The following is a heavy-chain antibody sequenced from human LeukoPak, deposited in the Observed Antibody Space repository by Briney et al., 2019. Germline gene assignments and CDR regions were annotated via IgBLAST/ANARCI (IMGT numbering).Heavy chain of an antibody. J-gene: IGHJ4*02. CDR2: IYHSGST. D-gene: IGHD3-22*01. CDR3: ARDRYYYDSSARYFDY. V-gene: IGHV4-59*12. CDR1: GGSISSYY. Sequence: SETLSLTCTVSGGSISSYYWSWIRQPPGKGLEWIGSIYHSGSTYYNPSLKSRVTISVDTSKNQFSLKLSSVTAADTAVYYCARDRYYYDSSARYFDYWGQGTLVTVSS.